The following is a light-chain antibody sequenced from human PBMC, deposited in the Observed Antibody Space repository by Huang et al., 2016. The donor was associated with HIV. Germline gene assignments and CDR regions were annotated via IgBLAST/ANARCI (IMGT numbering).Light chain of an antibody. V-gene: IGKV3-20*01. Sequence: EIVLTQSPGTLSLSPGERATLSCRASQSISSTFLAWYQQKPGQAPRRLIYGAASRATGSPDRFGGSGSGTDFTLTISRLEPEDFAVYYCQQYGSSPPYTFGQGTKLEIK. J-gene: IGKJ2*01. CDR1: QSISSTF. CDR2: GAA. CDR3: QQYGSSPPYT.